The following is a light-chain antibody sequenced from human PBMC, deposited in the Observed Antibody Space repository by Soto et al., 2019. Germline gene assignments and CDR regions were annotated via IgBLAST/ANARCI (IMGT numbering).Light chain of an antibody. CDR1: QSVNNN. CDR2: SAS. V-gene: IGKV3-15*01. J-gene: IGKJ3*01. CDR3: QQYNKWPLT. Sequence: EIVMTQSAGTRSVSRGERATLSCTASQSVNNNVAWYQQKPGHTPRLLIYSASIGATGTPARFSGSGSGSDFTLTISSLQSEDFAVYYCQQYNKWPLTFGPGTKVDIK.